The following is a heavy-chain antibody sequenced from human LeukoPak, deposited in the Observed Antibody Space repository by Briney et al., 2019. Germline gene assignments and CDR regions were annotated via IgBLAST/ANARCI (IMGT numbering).Heavy chain of an antibody. V-gene: IGHV4-39*01. Sequence: KSSETLSLTCTVSSGSISSSFYYWGWIRQPPGKGLEWIGSIYYSGSTYYNPSLKSRVTISVDTSKNQFSLKLSSVTAADTAVYYCARKVGQSAFYNWFDPRGQGTLVTVSS. CDR3: ARKVGQSAFYNWFDP. J-gene: IGHJ5*02. CDR1: SGSISSSFYY. CDR2: IYYSGST. D-gene: IGHD2-2*01.